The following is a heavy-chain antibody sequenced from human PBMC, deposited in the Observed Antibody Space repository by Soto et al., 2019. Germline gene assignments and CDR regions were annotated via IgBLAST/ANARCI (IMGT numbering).Heavy chain of an antibody. V-gene: IGHV3-21*01. D-gene: IGHD2-15*01. CDR1: ELNIGGYS. CDR2: ISSSSSYI. CDR3: ARDLVVAATLGLFDY. Sequence: PGGPKRLSCTASELNIGGYSRNWVSKKKGKGLEWVSSISSSSSYIYYADSVKGRFTISRDNAKNSLYLQMNSLRAEDTAVYYCARDLVVAATLGLFDYWGQGTLVTVSS. J-gene: IGHJ4*02.